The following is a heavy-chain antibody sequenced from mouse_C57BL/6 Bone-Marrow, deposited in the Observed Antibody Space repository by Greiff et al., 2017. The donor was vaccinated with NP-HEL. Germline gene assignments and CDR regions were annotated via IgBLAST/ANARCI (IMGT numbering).Heavy chain of an antibody. CDR2: IYPGDGDT. J-gene: IGHJ1*03. D-gene: IGHD1-1*01. CDR3: GGYHYGHWYFDV. V-gene: IGHV1-82*01. CDR1: GYAFSSSW. Sequence: QVQLQQSGPELVKPGASVKISCKASGYAFSSSWMNWVKQRPGKGLEWIGRIYPGDGDTNYNGKFKGKVTLTVDKSSSTAYMQLSSLTSEDSAVIYCGGYHYGHWYFDVGGRGTTVTVSS.